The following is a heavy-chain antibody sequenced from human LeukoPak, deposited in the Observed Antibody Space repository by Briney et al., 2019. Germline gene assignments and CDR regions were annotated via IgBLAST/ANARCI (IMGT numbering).Heavy chain of an antibody. CDR1: GYTFTGYY. CDR2: INPNSGGT. D-gene: IGHD2-21*02. Sequence: AAVSVSCKASGYTFTGYYMHGVGQAPGQGGEGRGGINPNSGGTNYAQKFPGRVTMTRDTSISTAYMELSRLRSDDTAVYYCALLAYCGGDCSSWFDPWGQGPLVTVSS. J-gene: IGHJ5*02. V-gene: IGHV1-2*02. CDR3: ALLAYCGGDCSSWFDP.